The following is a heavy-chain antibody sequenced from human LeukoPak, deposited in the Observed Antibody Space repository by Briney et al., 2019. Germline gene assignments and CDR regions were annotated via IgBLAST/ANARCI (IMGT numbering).Heavy chain of an antibody. J-gene: IGHJ6*03. Sequence: SETLSLTCAVYGGSFSGYYWSWIRQPPGKGLEWIGEINHSGSTNYNPSLKSRVTISVDTSKNQFSLKLSSVTAADTAVYYCARHPRYHYYMDVWGKGTTVTISS. D-gene: IGHD2-2*01. CDR1: GGSFSGYY. V-gene: IGHV4-34*01. CDR2: INHSGST. CDR3: ARHPRYHYYMDV.